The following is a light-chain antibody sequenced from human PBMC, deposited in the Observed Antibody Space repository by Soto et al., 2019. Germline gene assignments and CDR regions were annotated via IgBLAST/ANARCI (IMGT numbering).Light chain of an antibody. CDR2: EVN. CDR3: SSYTSSSTVV. Sequence: QAVVTQPASVSGSPGQSITISCTGTSSDVGGYNYVSWYQHHPGKAPKLMIYEVNNRPSGVSNRFSGSKSGNTASLTISGLQAEDEADYYCSSYTSSSTVVFGGGTKVTVL. J-gene: IGLJ2*01. CDR1: SSDVGGYNY. V-gene: IGLV2-14*01.